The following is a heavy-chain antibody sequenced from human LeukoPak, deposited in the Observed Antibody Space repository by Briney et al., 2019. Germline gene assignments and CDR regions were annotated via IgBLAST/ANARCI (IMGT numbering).Heavy chain of an antibody. CDR1: GFTFSSYA. J-gene: IGHJ4*02. CDR2: ISGSGGST. CDR3: ARQLGYCDSGTCYFEY. V-gene: IGHV3-23*01. D-gene: IGHD2-15*01. Sequence: GGSLRLSCAASGFTFSSYAMSLVRQAPGKGLEWVSAISGSGGSTYYADSVKGRFTISRDNSKTTLFLQMNSLRAEDTAVYYCARQLGYCDSGTCYFEYWGQGTLVTVSS.